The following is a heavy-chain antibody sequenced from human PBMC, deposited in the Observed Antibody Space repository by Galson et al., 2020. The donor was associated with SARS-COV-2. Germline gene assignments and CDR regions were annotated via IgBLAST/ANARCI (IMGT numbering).Heavy chain of an antibody. J-gene: IGHJ3*02. CDR1: GFTFSSYA. CDR2: ISSNGGST. D-gene: IGHD6-13*01. V-gene: IGHV3-64*01. CDR3: ARELSSSWSIGAFDI. Sequence: GGSMRLSCAASGFTFSSYAMHWVRQAPGKGLEYVSAISSNGGSTYYANSVKGRFTISRDNSKNTLYLQMGSLRAEDMAVYYCARELSSSWSIGAFDIWGQGTMVTVSS.